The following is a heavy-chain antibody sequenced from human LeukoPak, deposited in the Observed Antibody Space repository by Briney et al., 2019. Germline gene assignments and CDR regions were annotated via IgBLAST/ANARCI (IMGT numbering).Heavy chain of an antibody. Sequence: PSETLSLTCAVYGGSFSGYYWSWIRQPPGKALEWIGEINHSGSTNYNPSLRSRVTISVDTSKKQFSLKLSSVTAADTALYYCARGSTVTSVTFDIWGQGTMVTVSS. CDR1: GGSFSGYY. CDR3: ARGSTVTSVTFDI. V-gene: IGHV4-34*01. D-gene: IGHD4-17*01. J-gene: IGHJ3*02. CDR2: INHSGST.